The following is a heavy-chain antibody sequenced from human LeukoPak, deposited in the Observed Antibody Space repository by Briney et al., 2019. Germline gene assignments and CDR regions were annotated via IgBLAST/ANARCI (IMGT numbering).Heavy chain of an antibody. D-gene: IGHD3-22*01. CDR2: ISYDGSNK. CDR1: GFTFSSYG. CDR3: ARVYETNGYLY. V-gene: IGHV3-30*03. J-gene: IGHJ4*02. Sequence: GRSLRLSCAASGFTFSSYGMHWVRQAPGKGLEWVAVISYDGSNKYYADSVKGRFTISRDNAKNTVYLQMNSLRVEDTAVYYCARVYETNGYLYWGQGSLVTVSS.